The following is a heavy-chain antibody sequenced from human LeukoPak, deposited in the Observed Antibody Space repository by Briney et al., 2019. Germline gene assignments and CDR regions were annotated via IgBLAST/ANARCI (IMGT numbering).Heavy chain of an antibody. D-gene: IGHD2-2*01. CDR3: AKALRRYCSSTSCYRPDY. CDR2: ISGSGGST. Sequence: GESLRLSCAASGFTFSSYAMSWIRQAPGKGLEWVSAISGSGGSTYYADSVKGRFTISRDNSKNTLYLQMNSLRAEDTAVYYCAKALRRYCSSTSCYRPDYWGQGTLVTVSS. CDR1: GFTFSSYA. J-gene: IGHJ4*02. V-gene: IGHV3-23*01.